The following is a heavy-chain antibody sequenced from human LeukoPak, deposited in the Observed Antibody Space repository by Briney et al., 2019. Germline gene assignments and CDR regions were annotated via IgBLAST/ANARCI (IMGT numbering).Heavy chain of an antibody. CDR1: GGSISSYY. D-gene: IGHD6-19*01. Sequence: SETLSLTCTVSGGSISSYYWSWIRQPPGKGLEWIGYIYYSGSTNYNPSLKSRVTISVDTSKNRFSLKLSSVTAADTAVYYCARHEPVAHFDYWGQGTLVTVSS. J-gene: IGHJ4*02. CDR2: IYYSGST. V-gene: IGHV4-59*08. CDR3: ARHEPVAHFDY.